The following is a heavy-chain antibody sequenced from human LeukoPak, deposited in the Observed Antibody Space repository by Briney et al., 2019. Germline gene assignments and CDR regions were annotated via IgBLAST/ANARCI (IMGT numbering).Heavy chain of an antibody. V-gene: IGHV1-8*03. CDR1: GYTFTSYD. CDR2: MNPNSGNT. D-gene: IGHD3-10*01. CDR3: ARDFGQSNYGSGDY. Sequence: ASVKVSCKASGYTFTSYDINWVRQATGQGLEWMGWMNPNSGNTGYAQKFQGRVTITRNTSISTAYMELTSLRSEDTAVYYCARDFGQSNYGSGDYWGQGTLVTVSS. J-gene: IGHJ4*02.